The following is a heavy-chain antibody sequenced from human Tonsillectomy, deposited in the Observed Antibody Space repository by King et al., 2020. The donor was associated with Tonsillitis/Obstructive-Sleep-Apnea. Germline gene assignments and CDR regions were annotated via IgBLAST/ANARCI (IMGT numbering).Heavy chain of an antibody. J-gene: IGHJ4*02. CDR1: GGSISSGGYY. Sequence: VQLQESGPGLVKPSQTLSLTCTVSGGSISSGGYYWSWIRQHPGKGLEWIGYIFYSGSTNYNASLKSRVTMSVDTAKNQFSLKLSSVTAADTAVYYCARAPPLYCSSTNCYYFDYWGQGTLVTVSS. V-gene: IGHV4-31*03. D-gene: IGHD2-2*01. CDR2: IFYSGST. CDR3: ARAPPLYCSSTNCYYFDY.